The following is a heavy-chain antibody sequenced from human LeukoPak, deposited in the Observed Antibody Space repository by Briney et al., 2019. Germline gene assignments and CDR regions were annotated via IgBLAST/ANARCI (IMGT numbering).Heavy chain of an antibody. D-gene: IGHD6-19*01. V-gene: IGHV4-4*07. CDR1: SGSISSYY. CDR2: IYTSGST. CDR3: ASTYSSGWYFDY. J-gene: IGHJ4*02. Sequence: PSENLSLTCTVSSGSISSYYWSWIRQPPGKGLEWIGRIYTSGSTNYNPSLKSRVTMSVDTSKNQFSLKLSSVTAVDTAVYYCASTYSSGWYFDYWGQGTLVTVSS.